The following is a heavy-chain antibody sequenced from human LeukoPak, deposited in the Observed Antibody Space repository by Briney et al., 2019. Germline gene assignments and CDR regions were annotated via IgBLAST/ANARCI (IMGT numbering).Heavy chain of an antibody. CDR2: INPNSGGT. V-gene: IGHV1-2*06. CDR1: GYTFTGYH. J-gene: IGHJ4*02. Sequence: GASVKVSCKASGYTFTGYHMHWVRQAPGQGLEWMGRINPNSGGTNYAQKFQGRVTMTRDTSISTAYMELSRLRSDDTAVYYCARVGKDEIAVAVHYWGQGTLVTVSS. CDR3: ARVGKDEIAVAVHY. D-gene: IGHD6-19*01.